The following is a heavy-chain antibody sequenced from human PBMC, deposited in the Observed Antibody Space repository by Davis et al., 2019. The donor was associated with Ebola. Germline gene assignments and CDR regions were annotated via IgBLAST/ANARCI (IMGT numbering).Heavy chain of an antibody. J-gene: IGHJ6*04. CDR2: IYYSGST. D-gene: IGHD1-20*01. V-gene: IGHV4-39*01. CDR1: GCSISSSSYY. Sequence: SETLSLTCTVSGCSISSSSYYWGWIRQPPGKGLEWIGSIYYSGSTYYNPSLKSRVTISVDTSKNQFSLKLSSVTAADTAVYYCARRDNWNQLYYGMDVWGKGTTVTVPS. CDR3: ARRDNWNQLYYGMDV.